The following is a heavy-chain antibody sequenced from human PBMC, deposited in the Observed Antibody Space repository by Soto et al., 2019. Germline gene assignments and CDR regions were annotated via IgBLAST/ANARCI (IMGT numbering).Heavy chain of an antibody. CDR2: ISGSAGST. D-gene: IGHD1-26*01. CDR3: ANGGSYYGDNY. J-gene: IGHJ4*02. CDR1: GFTFSSYA. V-gene: IGHV3-23*01. Sequence: EVQLLESGGGLVQPGGSLRLSCAASGFTFSSYAMSWVRQAPGKGLEWVSTISGSAGSTYYADSVKGRFTISRDNSKNTLYLQMNSLRAEDTAVYYCANGGSYYGDNYWGQGTLVTVSS.